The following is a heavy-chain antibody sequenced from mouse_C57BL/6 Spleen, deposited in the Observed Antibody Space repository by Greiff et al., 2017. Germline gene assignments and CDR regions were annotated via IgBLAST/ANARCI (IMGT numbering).Heavy chain of an antibody. CDR2: IDPSDSET. D-gene: IGHD2-3*01. CDR3: ARRGLDDGYGEDY. V-gene: IGHV1-52*01. CDR1: GYTFTSYW. J-gene: IGHJ2*01. Sequence: QVQLQQPGAELVRPGSSVKLSCKASGYTFTSYWMHWVKQRPIQGLEWIGNIDPSDSETHYNQKFKDKATLTVDKSSSTAYMQLSSLTSEDSAVYYCARRGLDDGYGEDYGGQGTTLTVSS.